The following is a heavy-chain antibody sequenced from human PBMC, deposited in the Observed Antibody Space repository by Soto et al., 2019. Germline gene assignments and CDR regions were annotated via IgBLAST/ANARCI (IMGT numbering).Heavy chain of an antibody. J-gene: IGHJ3*02. CDR2: IYYSGST. CDR1: GGSVSSGSYY. V-gene: IGHV4-61*01. D-gene: IGHD3-9*01. CDR3: ARDEYFDWLGAFDI. Sequence: PSETLSLTCTVSGGSVSSGSYYWSWIRQPPGKGLEWIGYIYYSGSTNYNPSLKSRVTISVDTSKNQFSLKLSSVTAADTAVYYCARDEYFDWLGAFDIWGQGTMVT.